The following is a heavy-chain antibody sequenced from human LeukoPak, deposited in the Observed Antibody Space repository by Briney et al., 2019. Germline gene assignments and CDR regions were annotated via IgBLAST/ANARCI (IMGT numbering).Heavy chain of an antibody. CDR1: GYSFTSYW. V-gene: IGHV5-10-1*01. D-gene: IGHD3-22*01. CDR2: IDPSDSYT. Sequence: GESLKISCKGSGYSFTSYWISWVRQMPGKGLEWMGRIDPSDSYTNYSPSFQGHVTISADKSISTAYLQWSSLKASDTAMYYCARLAYYDSSGYYYSRDYWGQGTLVTVSP. J-gene: IGHJ4*02. CDR3: ARLAYYDSSGYYYSRDY.